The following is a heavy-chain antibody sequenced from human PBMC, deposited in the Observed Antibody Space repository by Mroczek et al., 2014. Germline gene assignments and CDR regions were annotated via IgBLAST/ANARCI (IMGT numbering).Heavy chain of an antibody. CDR2: IYYSGST. D-gene: IGHD6-13*01. CDR1: GGSISSSSYY. J-gene: IGHJ4*02. V-gene: IGHV4-39*01. CDR3: ARRGIAASSFDY. Sequence: QVQLVQSGPGLVKPSQTLSLTCTVSGGSISSSSYYWGWIRQPPGKGLEWIGSIYYSGSTYYNPSLKSRVTISVDTSKNQFSLKLSSVTAADTAVYYCARRGIAASSFDYWGQGTLVTVSS.